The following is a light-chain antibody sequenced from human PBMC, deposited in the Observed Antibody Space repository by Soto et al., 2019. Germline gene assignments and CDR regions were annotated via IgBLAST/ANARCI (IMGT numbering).Light chain of an antibody. CDR2: AAS. CDR3: QQSYSTLMYT. J-gene: IGKJ2*01. V-gene: IGKV1-39*01. Sequence: DIQMTQSPSSLSASVGDRVTITCRASQSISSYLNWYQQKPGKAPKLLIYAASSLQSGVPSRFSGSGSGTAFTLTISSLQPEDFATYYCQQSYSTLMYTFGQGT. CDR1: QSISSY.